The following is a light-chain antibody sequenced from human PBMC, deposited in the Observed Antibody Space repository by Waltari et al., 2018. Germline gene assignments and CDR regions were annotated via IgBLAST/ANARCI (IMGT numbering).Light chain of an antibody. J-gene: IGLJ3*02. CDR3: QSYDTSLSVV. V-gene: IGLV1-40*01. CDR2: GST. Sequence: QSVLTQPPSVSGAPGQRVTISCTGSGSNIGAGYAFHWYQQRPRAAPKLLIYGSTSRPLGVPARFFGSTSGASASLAIIGLQAEDEADYYCQSYDTSLSVVFGGGTKLTVL. CDR1: GSNIGAGYA.